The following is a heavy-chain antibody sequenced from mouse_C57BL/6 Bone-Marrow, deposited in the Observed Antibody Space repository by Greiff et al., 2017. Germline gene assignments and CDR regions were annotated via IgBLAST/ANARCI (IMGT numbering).Heavy chain of an antibody. CDR1: GYAFSSSW. V-gene: IGHV1-82*01. D-gene: IGHD4-1*01. Sequence: VQLQESGPELVKPGASVKISCKASGYAFSSSWMNWVKQRPGKGLEWIGRIYPGDGDTNYNGKFKGKATLTADKSSSTAYMQLSSLTSEDSAVYFCARRNWDHFDYWGKCTTLTVSS. CDR3: ARRNWDHFDY. CDR2: IYPGDGDT. J-gene: IGHJ2*01.